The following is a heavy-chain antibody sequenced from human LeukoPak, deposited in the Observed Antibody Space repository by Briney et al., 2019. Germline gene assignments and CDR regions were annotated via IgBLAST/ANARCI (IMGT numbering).Heavy chain of an antibody. CDR1: GYTFTGYY. D-gene: IGHD2-15*01. Sequence: ASVKVSCKASGYTFTGYYMNWVRQAPGQGLEWMGWINPNSGGTNYAQKFQGRVTMTRDTSISTAYMEMIRLRSDDTAVYYCARWGYCSGGSCYATDRFYDYWGQGTLVTVSS. CDR2: INPNSGGT. J-gene: IGHJ4*02. CDR3: ARWGYCSGGSCYATDRFYDY. V-gene: IGHV1-2*02.